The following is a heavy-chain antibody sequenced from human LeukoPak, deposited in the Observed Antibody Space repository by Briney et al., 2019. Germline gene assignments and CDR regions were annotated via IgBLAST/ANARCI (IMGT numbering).Heavy chain of an antibody. CDR3: ARMYYYGSVDWFDP. D-gene: IGHD3-10*01. CDR1: GYSFIDYY. J-gene: IGHJ5*02. Sequence: ASVKVSCKTSGYSFIDYYIHWVRQAPGQGLEWMGWINPNSGGTNYAQKFQGRVTMTRDTSISTAYMELSRLRSDDTAVYYCARMYYYGSVDWFDPWGQGTLVTVSS. V-gene: IGHV1-2*02. CDR2: INPNSGGT.